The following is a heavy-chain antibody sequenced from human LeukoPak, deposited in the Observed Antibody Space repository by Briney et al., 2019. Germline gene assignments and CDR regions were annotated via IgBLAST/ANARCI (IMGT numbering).Heavy chain of an antibody. CDR3: PQDRARGFDFDY. CDR1: GFTFSSYA. V-gene: IGHV3-23*01. D-gene: IGHD3-10*01. Sequence: GGSLRLSCAASGFTFSSYAMSWVRQAPGKGLEWVSAISGSGGSTYYADSVKGRFTISRDNSKNTLYLQMNSLRAEDTAVYYCPQDRARGFDFDYWGQGTLVTVSS. J-gene: IGHJ4*02. CDR2: ISGSGGST.